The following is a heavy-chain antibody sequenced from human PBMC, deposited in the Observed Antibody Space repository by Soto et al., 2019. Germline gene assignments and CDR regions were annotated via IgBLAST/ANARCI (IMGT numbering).Heavy chain of an antibody. Sequence: ASVKVSCKASGGTFSSYTISWVRQAPGQGLEWMGRIIPILGIANYAQKFQGRVTITADKSTSTAYMELSSLRSEDTAVYYCASALWFGGPDYYYYYMDVWGKGTTVTVSS. CDR2: IIPILGIA. CDR1: GGTFSSYT. CDR3: ASALWFGGPDYYYYYMDV. D-gene: IGHD3-10*01. V-gene: IGHV1-69*02. J-gene: IGHJ6*03.